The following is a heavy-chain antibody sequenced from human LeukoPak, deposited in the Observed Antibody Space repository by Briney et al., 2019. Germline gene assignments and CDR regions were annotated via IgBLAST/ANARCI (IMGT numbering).Heavy chain of an antibody. CDR3: AKDRDIGTTSYMDV. CDR1: GFIFSDYG. CDR2: IRYDGNNQ. Sequence: PGGSLRLSCAASGFIFSDYGMHWVRQAPGKGLEWVAFIRYDGNNQYYADSVKGRFTISRDNSQNTLYLQMNSLRPEDTAVYYCAKDRDIGTTSYMDVWGKGTTVTISS. D-gene: IGHD2/OR15-2a*01. V-gene: IGHV3-30*02. J-gene: IGHJ6*03.